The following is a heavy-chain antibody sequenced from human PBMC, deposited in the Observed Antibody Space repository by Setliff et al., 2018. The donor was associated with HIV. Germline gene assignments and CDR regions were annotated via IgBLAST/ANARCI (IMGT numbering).Heavy chain of an antibody. J-gene: IGHJ6*03. CDR1: GDSVSSGAYY. V-gene: IGHV4-31*02. D-gene: IGHD5-18*01. CDR2: ISYRGTT. Sequence: SETLSLTCTVSGDSVSSGAYYWSWIRQLPGKGLEYIGYISYRGTTYYNPSLKNRVTISLDKSENQFSLRLSSVAAADTAVYYCARVKIVDTATITGLFYYHYIDVWGKGTTV. CDR3: ARVKIVDTATITGLFYYHYIDV.